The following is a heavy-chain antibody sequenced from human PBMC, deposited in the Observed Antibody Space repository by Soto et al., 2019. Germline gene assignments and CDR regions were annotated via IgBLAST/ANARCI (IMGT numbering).Heavy chain of an antibody. CDR1: GYSFTSYW. J-gene: IGHJ6*03. Sequence: PGESLKISCKGSGYSFTSYWIGWVRQMPGKGLEWMGIIYPGDSDTRYSPSFQGQVTISADKSISTAYLQWSSLKASDTAMYYCARLGGDHGYYYYYYMDVWGKGTTVTVSS. CDR2: IYPGDSDT. D-gene: IGHD4-17*01. V-gene: IGHV5-51*01. CDR3: ARLGGDHGYYYYYYMDV.